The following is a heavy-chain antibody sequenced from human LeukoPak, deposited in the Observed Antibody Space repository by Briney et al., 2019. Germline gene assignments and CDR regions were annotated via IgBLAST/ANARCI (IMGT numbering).Heavy chain of an antibody. CDR1: GYTFTSYG. CDR3: AARKTLYYDSSGYDGEH. J-gene: IGHJ1*01. D-gene: IGHD3-22*01. Sequence: GASVKVSCKASGYTFTSYGISWVRQAPGQGLEWMGWISAYNGNTNYAQKLQGRVTMTTDTSTSTAYMELRSLRSDDTAVYYCAARKTLYYDSSGYDGEHWGQGTLVTVSS. V-gene: IGHV1-18*01. CDR2: ISAYNGNT.